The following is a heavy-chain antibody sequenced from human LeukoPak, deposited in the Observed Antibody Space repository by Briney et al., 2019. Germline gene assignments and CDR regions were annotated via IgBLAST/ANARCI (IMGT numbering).Heavy chain of an antibody. J-gene: IGHJ3*01. V-gene: IGHV3-23*01. CDR3: ARGESFAFDV. Sequence: GGSLRLSCVGSGFIFSSYDMGWVRQAPGKGLEWVSSISRAGDRTYYEDSVKGRFTFSRDNSRNTMYLQMNTLRAEDTAVYYCARGESFAFDVWGQGTVVTVSS. CDR1: GFIFSSYD. CDR2: ISRAGDRT.